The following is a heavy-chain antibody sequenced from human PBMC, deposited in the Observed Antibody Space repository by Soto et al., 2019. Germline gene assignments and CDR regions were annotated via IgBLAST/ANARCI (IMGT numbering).Heavy chain of an antibody. CDR1: GFTFSSDW. CDR3: AIDTTTGLDN. Sequence: EVNLVESGGGSVQPGGSLRLSCVASGFTFSSDWMHWVRQAPGRGMVWVSRINSDGTDITYADLVKGRFTISRDNAKNTLYLQMNNLRAEDTAVYYCAIDTTTGLDNWGQGTLVTVSS. D-gene: IGHD4-17*01. J-gene: IGHJ4*02. CDR2: INSDGTDI. V-gene: IGHV3-74*03.